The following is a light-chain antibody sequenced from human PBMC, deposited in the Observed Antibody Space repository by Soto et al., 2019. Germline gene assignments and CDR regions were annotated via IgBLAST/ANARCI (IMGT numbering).Light chain of an antibody. J-gene: IGKJ4*01. CDR3: QQYGGSRLT. Sequence: IVLTKSAGTLSLSPGERATLSCRASQSVSSNYLAWYQKKPGPAPRLLIYGASSRATGIPDRFSGSGSGTDFTLTISRLEPEDVAVYYCQQYGGSRLTFGGGTKVDIK. CDR2: GAS. CDR1: QSVSSNY. V-gene: IGKV3-20*01.